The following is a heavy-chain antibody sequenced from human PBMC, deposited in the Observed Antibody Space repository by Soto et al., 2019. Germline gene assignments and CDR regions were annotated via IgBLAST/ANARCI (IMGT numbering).Heavy chain of an antibody. CDR3: ARGVLH. Sequence: PSQTLSVTWTVAEGYSTGGADYWSRIRQHTGTGLECIGHISYSGSTYYTTSLKSRVTISVDTSRNQFSLIVNSVTAADTAMYYCARGVLHWGQGPLVTAS. CDR1: EGYSTGGADY. CDR2: ISYSGST. J-gene: IGHJ4*01. V-gene: IGHV4-31*02.